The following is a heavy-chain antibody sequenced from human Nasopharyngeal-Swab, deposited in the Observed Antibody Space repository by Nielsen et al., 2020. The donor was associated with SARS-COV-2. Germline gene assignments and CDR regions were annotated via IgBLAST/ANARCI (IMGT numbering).Heavy chain of an antibody. Sequence: RGSLRLSCAASGFTFSSYWMSWVRQAPGKGLEWVANIKQDGSEKYYVDSVKGRFTISRDNAKNSLYLQMNSLRAEDTAVYYCARDQYYDSSGYYYYGMDVWGQGTTVTVSS. CDR2: IKQDGSEK. CDR3: ARDQYYDSSGYYYYGMDV. V-gene: IGHV3-7*01. CDR1: GFTFSSYW. D-gene: IGHD3-22*01. J-gene: IGHJ6*02.